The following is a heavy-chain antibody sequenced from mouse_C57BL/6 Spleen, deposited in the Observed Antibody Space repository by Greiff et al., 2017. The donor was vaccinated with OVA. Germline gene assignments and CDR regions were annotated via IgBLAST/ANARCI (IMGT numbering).Heavy chain of an antibody. CDR2: ISGGGGNT. V-gene: IGHV5-9*01. J-gene: IGHJ4*01. D-gene: IGHD1-1*01. CDR1: GFTFSSYT. CDR3: ARRDYYGSSGYAMDY. Sequence: EVQLVESGGGLVKPGGSLKLSCAASGFTFSSYTMSWVRQTPEKRLEWVATISGGGGNTYYPDSVQGRCTISRDNAKTTLYLQMSSLRSEDTALYYCARRDYYGSSGYAMDYCGQGTSVTVSA.